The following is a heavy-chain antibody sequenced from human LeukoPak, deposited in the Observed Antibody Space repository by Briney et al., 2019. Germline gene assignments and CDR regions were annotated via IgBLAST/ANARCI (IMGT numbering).Heavy chain of an antibody. CDR2: MNPNSGNT. Sequence: ASVKVSCKASGYTFTNNDIKWVRQAPGQRLEWMGWMNPNSGNTGYAQKFQGRVTITRNTSISTAYMEMSSLRSEDTAVYYCARNGVVVIEGYYYYYMDVWGKGTTVTVSS. CDR1: GYTFTNND. D-gene: IGHD3-22*01. V-gene: IGHV1-8*03. J-gene: IGHJ6*03. CDR3: ARNGVVVIEGYYYYYMDV.